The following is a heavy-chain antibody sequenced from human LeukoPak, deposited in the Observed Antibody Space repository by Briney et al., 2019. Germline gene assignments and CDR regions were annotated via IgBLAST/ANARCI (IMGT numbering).Heavy chain of an antibody. Sequence: SETLSLTCAVYGGSFSGYYWSWIRQPPGKGLEWIGNIYYSGSTYYNPSLKSRVTISVDTSKNQFSLKLSSVTAADTAVYYCARQRSGSFNNWFDPWGQGTLVTVSS. V-gene: IGHV4-34*01. CDR3: ARQRSGSFNNWFDP. CDR1: GGSFSGYY. D-gene: IGHD1-26*01. J-gene: IGHJ5*02. CDR2: IYYSGST.